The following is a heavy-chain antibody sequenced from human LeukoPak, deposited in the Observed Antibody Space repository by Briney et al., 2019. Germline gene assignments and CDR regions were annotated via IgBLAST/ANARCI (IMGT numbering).Heavy chain of an antibody. D-gene: IGHD3-10*01. CDR3: ARSYGSGSYSGGNWFDP. CDR2: ISSSSSYI. CDR1: GFTFSSYS. V-gene: IGHV3-21*01. J-gene: IGHJ5*02. Sequence: GGSLRLSCPASGFTFSSYSMNWVRQAPGKGLEWVSSISSSSSYIYYADSVKGRFTISRDNAKNSLYLQMTSLRAEDKAVYYCARSYGSGSYSGGNWFDPWGQGTLVTVSS.